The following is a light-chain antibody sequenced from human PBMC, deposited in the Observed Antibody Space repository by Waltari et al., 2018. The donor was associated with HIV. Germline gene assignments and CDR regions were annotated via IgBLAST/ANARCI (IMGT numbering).Light chain of an antibody. CDR3: NSRDSSGNPVI. V-gene: IGLV3-19*01. CDR1: SLRSYY. J-gene: IGLJ2*01. Sequence: SSELTQDPVVSVALGQTVRITCQGDSLRSYYASWYQQKPGQAPVLVPYGKNNRPSGIPDRFSGSSSGNTASLTITGAQAEDEADYYCNSRDSSGNPVIFGGGTKLTVL. CDR2: GKN.